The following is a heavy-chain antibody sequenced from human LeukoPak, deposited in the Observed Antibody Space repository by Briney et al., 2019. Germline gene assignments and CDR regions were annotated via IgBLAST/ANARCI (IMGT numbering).Heavy chain of an antibody. CDR1: GFTFSTDW. J-gene: IGHJ4*02. Sequence: PGGSLRLSCAASGFTFSTDWLSWVRQAPGKGLEWVANIKQDGSEKYYVDSVKGRFTISRDNAKNSLYLQMNSLRAEDTAVYYCARTTDFDYWGQGTLVTVSS. V-gene: IGHV3-7*01. D-gene: IGHD4-17*01. CDR3: ARTTDFDY. CDR2: IKQDGSEK.